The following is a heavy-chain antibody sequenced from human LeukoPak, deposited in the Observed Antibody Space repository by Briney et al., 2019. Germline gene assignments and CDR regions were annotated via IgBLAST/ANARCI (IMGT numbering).Heavy chain of an antibody. CDR1: GFTFSSYW. CDR3: ARNYYDSSGYYYFDAFDI. V-gene: IGHV3-74*01. J-gene: IGHJ3*02. CDR2: INSDGSST. Sequence: PGGSLRLSCAASGFTFSSYWMHWVRQAPGKGLVWVSRINSDGSSTSYADSVKGRFTISRDNAKNTLYLQMNSLRAEDTAVYYCARNYYDSSGYYYFDAFDIWGQGTMVTVSS. D-gene: IGHD3-22*01.